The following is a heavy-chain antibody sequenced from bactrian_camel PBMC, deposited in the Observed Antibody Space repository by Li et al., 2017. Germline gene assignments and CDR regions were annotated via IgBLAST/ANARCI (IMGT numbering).Heavy chain of an antibody. V-gene: IGHV3S63*01. CDR3: ATWWSVGF. CDR1: GFTFDDST. D-gene: IGHD7*01. Sequence: HVQLVESGGGLVQAGGSLRLSCTASGFTFDDSTMGWYRQAPGNECEMVSTINRNGIPYSADSVKGRFTISRDNAKNTLYLQMNSLKTEDTAVYYCATWWSVGFWGQGTQVTVS. J-gene: IGHJ6*01. CDR2: INRNGIP.